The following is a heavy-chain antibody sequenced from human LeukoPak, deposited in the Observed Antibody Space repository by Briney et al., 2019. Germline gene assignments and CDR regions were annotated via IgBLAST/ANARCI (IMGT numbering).Heavy chain of an antibody. J-gene: IGHJ4*02. CDR2: IYYSGNT. V-gene: IGHV4-4*02. Sequence: SGTLSLTCAVSGDSVNNTNWWTWVRQSPGKGLEWIGYIYYSGNTNYNPSLKSRVTISVDTSKNQFSLKLSSVTAADTAVYYCARVVVGATTEIDYWGQGTLVTVSS. CDR1: GDSVNNTNW. CDR3: ARVVVGATTEIDY. D-gene: IGHD1-26*01.